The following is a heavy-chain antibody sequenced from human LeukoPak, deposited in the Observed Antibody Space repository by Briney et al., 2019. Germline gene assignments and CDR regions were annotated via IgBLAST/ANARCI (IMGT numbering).Heavy chain of an antibody. CDR2: INPNSGGT. J-gene: IGHJ5*02. CDR3: ARDHCSSTSCRNVGHWFDP. V-gene: IGHV1-2*02. Sequence: ASVKVSCKASGYTFTGYYMHWVRQAPGQGLEWMGWINPNSGGTNYAQKFQGRVTMTRDASISTAYMELSRLRSDDTAVYYCARDHCSSTSCRNVGHWFDPWGQGTLVTVSS. D-gene: IGHD2-2*01. CDR1: GYTFTGYY.